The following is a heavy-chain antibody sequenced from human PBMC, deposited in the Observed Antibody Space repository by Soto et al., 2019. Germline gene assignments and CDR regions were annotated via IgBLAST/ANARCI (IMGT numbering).Heavy chain of an antibody. D-gene: IGHD3-10*01. V-gene: IGHV1-18*04. CDR2: ISISSANT. Sequence: GXSVKVSCKASVYTFIYYGITWVRQAPGQGLEWMGWISISSANTHYEESLQGRVTMTSDKTNTAYMELWRLRSDDSAMYYCARSYNYGSYWYFDLWGRGNLVTVSS. CDR3: ARSYNYGSYWYFDL. CDR1: VYTFIYYG. J-gene: IGHJ2*01.